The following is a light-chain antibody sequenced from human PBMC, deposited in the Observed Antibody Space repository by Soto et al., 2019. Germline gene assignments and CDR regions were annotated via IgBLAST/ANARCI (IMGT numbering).Light chain of an antibody. V-gene: IGKV3-20*01. CDR2: GAS. J-gene: IGKJ1*01. CDR3: QQYGSSRT. Sequence: VLTQSPGTLSLSPGERATLSCRASQSVSSAYLAWYQQKPGQAPRLLIFGASSRATGIPDRFSGSGSGTDFTLTISRLEPEDFAVYYCQQYGSSRTFGQGTKVDIK. CDR1: QSVSSAY.